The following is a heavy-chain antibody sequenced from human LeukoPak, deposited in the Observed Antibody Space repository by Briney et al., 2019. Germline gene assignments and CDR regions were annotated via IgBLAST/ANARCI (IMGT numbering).Heavy chain of an antibody. Sequence: SETLSLTCTVSGASIRSYYWSWIRQPPGRGLEWIGYMHNSGSTYYNPSLKSRVTISGDTSKNQLSLKLTSVTAADTAVYYCARLGGPAAVDYWGQGTLVTVSS. CDR1: GASIRSYY. J-gene: IGHJ4*02. CDR2: MHNSGST. CDR3: ARLGGPAAVDY. D-gene: IGHD2-2*01. V-gene: IGHV4-59*01.